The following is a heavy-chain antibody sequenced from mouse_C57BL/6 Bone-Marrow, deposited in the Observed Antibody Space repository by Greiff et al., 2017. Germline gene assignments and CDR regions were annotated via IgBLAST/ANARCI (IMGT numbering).Heavy chain of an antibody. CDR3: TTGNCYDTGGYFDV. V-gene: IGHV14-4*01. CDR1: GFNITDDY. D-gene: IGHD1-1*01. Sequence: EVQLQQSGAELVRPGASVKLSCTASGFNITDDYMHWVKQRPEQGLEWIGWIDPENGDTEYASKFQGKATITAEPSSNTAYLQLSSLTSEDTAVYYYTTGNCYDTGGYFDVWGTGTTVTVSS. CDR2: IDPENGDT. J-gene: IGHJ1*03.